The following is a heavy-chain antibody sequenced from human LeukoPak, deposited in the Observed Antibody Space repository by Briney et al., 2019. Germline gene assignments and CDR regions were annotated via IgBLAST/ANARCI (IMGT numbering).Heavy chain of an antibody. V-gene: IGHV3-30*18. CDR1: GFTFSSYG. CDR2: ISYDGSNK. Sequence: GGSLRLSCAAPGFTFSSYGMHWVRQAPGKGLEWVAVISYDGSNKYYADSVKGRFTISRDNSKNTLYLQMNSLRAEDTAVYYCAKDPRYYDILTGEYYFDYWGQGTLVTVSS. CDR3: AKDPRYYDILTGEYYFDY. D-gene: IGHD3-9*01. J-gene: IGHJ4*02.